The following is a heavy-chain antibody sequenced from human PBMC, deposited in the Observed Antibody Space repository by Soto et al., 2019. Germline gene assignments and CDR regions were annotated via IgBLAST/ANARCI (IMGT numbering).Heavy chain of an antibody. D-gene: IGHD3-22*01. CDR3: ARELDDSSGYDDAFDI. Sequence: ASVKVSCKASGYTFTGYYMHWVRQAPGQGLEWMGWINPNSGGTNYAQKFQGWVTMTRDTSISTAYMELSRLRSDDTAVYYCARELDDSSGYDDAFDIWGQGTMVTVS. V-gene: IGHV1-2*04. J-gene: IGHJ3*02. CDR2: INPNSGGT. CDR1: GYTFTGYY.